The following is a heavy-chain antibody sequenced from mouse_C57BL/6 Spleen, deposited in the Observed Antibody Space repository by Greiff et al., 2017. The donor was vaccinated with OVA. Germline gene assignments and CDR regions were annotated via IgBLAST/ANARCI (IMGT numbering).Heavy chain of an antibody. J-gene: IGHJ3*01. D-gene: IGHD2-4*01. CDR1: EYEFTSHD. CDR3: ARHDYDGGFAY. CDR2: INSDGGST. V-gene: IGHV5-2*01. Sequence: EVQRVESGGGLVQPGESLKLSCESNEYEFTSHDMSWVRKTPEQRLELVAAINSDGGSTYYPDTMEGRFIISRDNTNNTLYLQMSRLRCEDTSVYYCARHDYDGGFAYWGQGTLVTVSA.